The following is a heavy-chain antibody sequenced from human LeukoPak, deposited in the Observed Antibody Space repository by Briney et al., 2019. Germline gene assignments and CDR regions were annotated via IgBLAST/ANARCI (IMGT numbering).Heavy chain of an antibody. CDR2: IYTSGST. D-gene: IGHD3-22*01. CDR1: GGSISSGSYY. CDR3: ARASITYYYDSSALE. J-gene: IGHJ4*02. V-gene: IGHV4-61*02. Sequence: SQTLSLTCTVSGGSISSGSYYWSWIRQPAGKGLEWIGRIYTSGSTNYNPSLKSRVTISVDTSKNQFSLKLSSVTAADTAVYHCARASITYYYDSSALEWGQGTLVTVSS.